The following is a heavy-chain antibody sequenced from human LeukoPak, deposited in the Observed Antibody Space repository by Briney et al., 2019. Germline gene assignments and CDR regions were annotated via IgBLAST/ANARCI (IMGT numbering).Heavy chain of an antibody. CDR3: ARVQGSSGPGIFEY. V-gene: IGHV3-7*01. CDR2: IKQDGSEK. D-gene: IGHD6-19*01. CDR1: GFTFSNYW. Sequence: PGGSLRLCCAASGFTFSNYWMSWVRQAPGKGLEWVANIKQDGSEKYYVDSVKGRFTASRDNAKNSLYLQMNSLRAEDTAVYYCARVQGSSGPGIFEYWGQGTLVTVSS. J-gene: IGHJ4*02.